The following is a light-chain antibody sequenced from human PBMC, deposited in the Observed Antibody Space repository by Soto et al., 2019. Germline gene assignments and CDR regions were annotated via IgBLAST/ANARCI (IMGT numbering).Light chain of an antibody. Sequence: EIVLTQSPVTLSLSPGDRATLSCRASQSVSRSYLGWYQQKPGQAPRLLMYGTSARATGIPDRFSGSGSGTDFTLTISRLESEDFAVYYCQQYNNWPPITFGQGTRLEIK. CDR1: QSVSRSY. CDR2: GTS. J-gene: IGKJ5*01. V-gene: IGKV3-20*01. CDR3: QQYNNWPPIT.